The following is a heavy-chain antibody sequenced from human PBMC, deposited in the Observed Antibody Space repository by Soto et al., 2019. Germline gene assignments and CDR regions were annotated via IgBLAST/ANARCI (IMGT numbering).Heavy chain of an antibody. V-gene: IGHV3-74*01. D-gene: IGHD3-3*01. CDR3: AQGAIFGVVPPYYYYGMDV. CDR2: VSGDGSST. Sequence: GGSLRLSCAASGFTFSSSWMHWVRQAPGKGLVWVSRVSGDGSSTNYADSVKGRFTISRDNAKNTLYLQMNSLRAEDTAVYYCAQGAIFGVVPPYYYYGMDVWGQGTTVTVS. J-gene: IGHJ6*02. CDR1: GFTFSSSW.